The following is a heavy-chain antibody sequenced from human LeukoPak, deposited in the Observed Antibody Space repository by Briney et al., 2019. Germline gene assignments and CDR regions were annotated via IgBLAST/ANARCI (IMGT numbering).Heavy chain of an antibody. D-gene: IGHD1-26*01. CDR3: AKDLWRQVGIGLSPHDY. CDR2: ISCDGNNK. V-gene: IGHV3-30*18. Sequence: GGSLRLLCAASGSTFSSYGMHWVRQAPRRGVEWGGDISCDGNNKYYGDSVKGRFTISRDNSKNTLSVQMKSVRGKDTAVLFCAKDLWRQVGIGLSPHDYWGQGTLVTVSS. CDR1: GSTFSSYG. J-gene: IGHJ4*02.